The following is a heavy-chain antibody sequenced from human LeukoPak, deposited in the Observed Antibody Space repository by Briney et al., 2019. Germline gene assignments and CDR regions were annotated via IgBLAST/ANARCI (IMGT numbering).Heavy chain of an antibody. V-gene: IGHV3-48*03. CDR1: GFTFSSYE. D-gene: IGHD3-3*01. CDR2: ISSSGSCI. J-gene: IGHJ6*02. CDR3: ARPPSITNPYYGMDV. Sequence: PGGSLRLSCAASGFTFSSYEMNWVRQAPGKGLAWVSCISSSGSCIYYADSVKGRSTISRNNAKNSLCLQMNSLRVEDTAVYYCARPPSITNPYYGMDVWGQGTTVTVSS.